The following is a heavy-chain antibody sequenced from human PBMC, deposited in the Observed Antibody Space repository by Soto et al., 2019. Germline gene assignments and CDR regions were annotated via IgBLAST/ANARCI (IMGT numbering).Heavy chain of an antibody. Sequence: GASVKVSCKASGGTFSSYAISWVRQAPGQGLEWMGGIIPIFGTANYAQKFQGRVTITADESTSTAYMELSSLRSEDTAVYYCARQRITMIVVVIRDAFDIWGQGTMVTVSS. D-gene: IGHD3-22*01. CDR1: GGTFSSYA. CDR2: IIPIFGTA. J-gene: IGHJ3*02. CDR3: ARQRITMIVVVIRDAFDI. V-gene: IGHV1-69*13.